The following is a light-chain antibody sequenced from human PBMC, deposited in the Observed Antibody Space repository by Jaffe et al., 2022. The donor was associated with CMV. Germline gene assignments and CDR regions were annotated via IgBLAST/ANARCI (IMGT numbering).Light chain of an antibody. CDR3: QSTDSSGRYPYV. CDR1: TFPEQY. V-gene: IGLV3-25*03. Sequence: SYDLTQPPSVSVSPGQTARITCSGNTFPEQYAYWYQQKPGQAPILVIYRDKERPSGIPERFSGSSSGTTVTLTISGVQAEDEADYYCQSTDSSGRYPYVFGTGTKVTVL. J-gene: IGLJ1*01. CDR2: RDK.